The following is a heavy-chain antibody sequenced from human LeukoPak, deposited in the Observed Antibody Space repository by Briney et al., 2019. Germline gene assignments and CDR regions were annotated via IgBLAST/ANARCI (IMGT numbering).Heavy chain of an antibody. CDR1: GGSLSDYY. J-gene: IGHJ6*03. V-gene: IGHV4-34*01. CDR3: ASQVRLERRYYYYYMDV. Sequence: SETLSLTCAVYGGSLSDYYWSWIRQPPGKGLEWIGEINHSGSTNYNPSLKSRVTISLDTSKNQFSPKLSSVTAADTAVYYCASQVRLERRYYYYYMDVWDKGTTVTVSS. D-gene: IGHD1-1*01. CDR2: INHSGST.